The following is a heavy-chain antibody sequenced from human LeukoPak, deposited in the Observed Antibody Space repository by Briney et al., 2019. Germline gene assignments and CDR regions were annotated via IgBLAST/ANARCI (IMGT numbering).Heavy chain of an antibody. CDR1: GYTFTNYA. D-gene: IGHD3-16*02. Sequence: SSVKFSCKASGYTFTNYAITWVRQTPGQGPDSIGWIRPYNGDRRDALKFQDRVTMTTDTSTTTAYMELRSLRSDDTAVYYCARLRLGELSLGFDPWGQGTLVTVSS. V-gene: IGHV1-18*04. CDR3: ARLRLGELSLGFDP. CDR2: IRPYNGDR. J-gene: IGHJ5*02.